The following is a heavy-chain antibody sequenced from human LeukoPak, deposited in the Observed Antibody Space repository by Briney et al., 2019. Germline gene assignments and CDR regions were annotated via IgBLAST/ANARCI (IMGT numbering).Heavy chain of an antibody. V-gene: IGHV1-69*05. CDR3: ARDLSSGYYVRTHHFDY. CDR2: IIPIFGTA. CDR1: GGTFSSYA. J-gene: IGHJ4*02. Sequence: SVKVSCKASGGTFSSYAISWVRQAPGQGLEWMGRIIPIFGTANYAQKFQGRVTTTTDESTSTAYMELSSLRSEDTAVYYCARDLSSGYYVRTHHFDYWGQGTLVTVSS. D-gene: IGHD3-22*01.